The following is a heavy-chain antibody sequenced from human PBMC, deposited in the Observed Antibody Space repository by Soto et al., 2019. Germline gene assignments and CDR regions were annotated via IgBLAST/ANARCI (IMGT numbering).Heavy chain of an antibody. CDR3: AKGLNYDFFHINWFDP. J-gene: IGHJ5*02. D-gene: IGHD3-3*01. Sequence: GGSLRLSCAASGFTFSSYAMSWVRQAPGKGLEWVSAISGSGGSTYYADSVKGRFTISRDNSKNTLYLQMNSLRAEDTAVYYCAKGLNYDFFHINWFDPWGQGTLVTVSS. CDR2: ISGSGGST. CDR1: GFTFSSYA. V-gene: IGHV3-23*01.